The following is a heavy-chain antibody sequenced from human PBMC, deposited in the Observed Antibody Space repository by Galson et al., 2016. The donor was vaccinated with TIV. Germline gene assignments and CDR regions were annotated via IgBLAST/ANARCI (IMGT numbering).Heavy chain of an antibody. CDR1: GYRLSKLS. J-gene: IGHJ6*02. V-gene: IGHV1-24*01. CDR2: YDRENGER. CDR3: ATDRNTALDTYSYYYGMDV. Sequence: SVKVSCKVSGYRLSKLSMYWVRQAPGKGHEWMGGYDRENGERVHTQKFQGRVTMTEDSSTDTAYMELSSLRSEDTAVYYCATDRNTALDTYSYYYGMDVWGQGTTVTASS. D-gene: IGHD5-18*01.